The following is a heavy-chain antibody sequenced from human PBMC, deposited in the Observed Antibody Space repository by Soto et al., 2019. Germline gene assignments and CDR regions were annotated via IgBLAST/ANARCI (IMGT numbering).Heavy chain of an antibody. J-gene: IGHJ4*02. V-gene: IGHV4-39*01. CDR1: VPFNDSHENF. CDR2: IYYSGST. Sequence: SELMAWTCYVSVPFNDSHENFWGWLRPPPGKGLEWIGIIYYSGSTYYNPPLKKRVTISIVTSKNQFTLKLSSVTAADTAVYYCARTQGPPDGAIVDYWGQGTLVTVSS. D-gene: IGHD3-16*02. CDR3: ARTQGPPDGAIVDY.